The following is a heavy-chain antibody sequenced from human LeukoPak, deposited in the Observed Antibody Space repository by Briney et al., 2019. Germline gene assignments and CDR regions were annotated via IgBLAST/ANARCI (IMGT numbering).Heavy chain of an antibody. CDR3: AKDAEVAATLEANWFDP. D-gene: IGHD2-15*01. V-gene: IGHV3-9*01. CDR1: GFTFDDYA. J-gene: IGHJ5*02. CDR2: ISWNSGSI. Sequence: GRSLRLSCAAPGFTFDDYAMHWVRHAPGKGLEWVLGISWNSGSIGYADSVKGRFTISRDNAKNSLYLQVNSLRAEDTALYYCAKDAEVAATLEANWFDPWGQGTLVTVSS.